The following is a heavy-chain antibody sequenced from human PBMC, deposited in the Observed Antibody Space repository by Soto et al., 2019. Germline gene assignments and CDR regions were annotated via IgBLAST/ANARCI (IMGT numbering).Heavy chain of an antibody. D-gene: IGHD2-21*02. CDR3: ARSIVVVTAADY. CDR1: GYTFTSYA. CDR2: INAGNGNT. J-gene: IGHJ4*02. V-gene: IGHV1-3*01. Sequence: ASVKVSCKASGYTFTSYAMHWVRQAPGQRLEWMGWINAGNGNTKYSQKFQGRVTITRDTSASTAYMELSSLRSEDTAVYYCARSIVVVTAADYWGQGTLVTVSS.